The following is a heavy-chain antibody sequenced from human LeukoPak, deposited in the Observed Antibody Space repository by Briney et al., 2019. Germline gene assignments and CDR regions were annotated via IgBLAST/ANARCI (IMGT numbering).Heavy chain of an antibody. Sequence: PGGSLRLCCTASGFTFGDYAMSWGRRAPGKGVEWVGFIRCKAYVWTTEYAASVQGRITISKDSSKSIAYRQMKSLKPENTAVYYCTRESSHYYDSSGYVYGGQGTRVPVFS. CDR2: IRCKAYVWTT. CDR3: TRESSHYYDSSGYVY. J-gene: IGHJ4*02. CDR1: GFTFGDYA. D-gene: IGHD3-22*01. V-gene: IGHV3-49*04.